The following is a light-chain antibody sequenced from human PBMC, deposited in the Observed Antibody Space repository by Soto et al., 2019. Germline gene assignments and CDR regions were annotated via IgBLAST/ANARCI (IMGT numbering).Light chain of an antibody. V-gene: IGKV1-5*03. CDR2: KAS. J-gene: IGKJ1*01. CDR1: QTISSW. Sequence: DIQMTQSPSTLSGSVGDRVTITCRASQTISSWLAWYQQKPGKAPKLLIYKASTLKSGVPSRFSGSGSGTEFTLTTSSLQHDDFATYYCQHYNSYSEAFGQGTKV. CDR3: QHYNSYSEA.